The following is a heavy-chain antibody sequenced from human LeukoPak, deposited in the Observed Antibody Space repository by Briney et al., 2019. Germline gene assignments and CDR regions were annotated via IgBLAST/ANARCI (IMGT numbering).Heavy chain of an antibody. CDR3: ARARDSIAVAGSIGGDNDY. CDR1: GSTFSSYS. V-gene: IGHV3-48*02. J-gene: IGHJ4*02. CDR2: ISSSSSTI. Sequence: GGSLRLSRAASGSTFSSYSMNWVRQAPGKGLEWVSYISSSSSTIYYADSVKGRFTISRDNAKNSLYLQMNSLRDEDTAVYYCARARDSIAVAGSIGGDNDYWGQGTLVTVSS. D-gene: IGHD6-19*01.